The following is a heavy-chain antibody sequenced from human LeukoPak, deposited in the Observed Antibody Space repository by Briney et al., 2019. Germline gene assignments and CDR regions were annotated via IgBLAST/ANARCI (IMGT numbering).Heavy chain of an antibody. CDR3: ARIVGATLHSYFDY. D-gene: IGHD1-26*01. CDR1: GGTFSSYA. V-gene: IGHV1-69*13. CDR2: IIPIFGTA. J-gene: IGHJ4*02. Sequence: SVKVSCKASGGTFSSYAISWVRQAPGQGLEWMGGIIPIFGTANYAQKFQGRVTITADESTSTAYMELSSLRSEDTAVYYCARIVGATLHSYFDYWGQGTLVTVSS.